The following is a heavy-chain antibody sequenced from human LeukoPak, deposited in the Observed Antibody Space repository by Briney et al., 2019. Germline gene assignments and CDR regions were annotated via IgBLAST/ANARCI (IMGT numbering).Heavy chain of an antibody. CDR1: GFTFSSYA. V-gene: IGHV3-23*01. D-gene: IGHD3-22*01. Sequence: GGSLRLSCAASGFTFSSYATSWVRQAPGKGLEWVSAISGSGGSTYYADSVKGRFTISRDNSKNTLYLQMNSLRAEDTAVYYCAKGGAYDSSGYYSKYNWFDPWGQGTLVTVSS. CDR2: ISGSGGST. J-gene: IGHJ5*02. CDR3: AKGGAYDSSGYYSKYNWFDP.